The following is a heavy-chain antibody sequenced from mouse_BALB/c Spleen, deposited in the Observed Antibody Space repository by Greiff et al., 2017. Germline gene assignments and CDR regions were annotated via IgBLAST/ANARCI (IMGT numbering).Heavy chain of an antibody. Sequence: VQLQQSGAELARPGASVKMSCKASGYTFTSYTMHWVKQRPGQGLEWIGYINPSSGYTNYNQKFKDKATLTADKSSSTAYMQLSSLTSEDSAVYYFATAYYRYDGYFDVWGAGTTVTVSS. CDR3: ATAYYRYDGYFDV. V-gene: IGHV1-4*01. CDR1: GYTFTSYT. D-gene: IGHD2-14*01. J-gene: IGHJ1*01. CDR2: INPSSGYT.